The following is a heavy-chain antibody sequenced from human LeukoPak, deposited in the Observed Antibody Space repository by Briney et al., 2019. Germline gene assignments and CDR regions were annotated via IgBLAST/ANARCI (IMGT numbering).Heavy chain of an antibody. V-gene: IGHV4-61*01. Sequence: SETLSLTCTVSGGSISSNTYYWGWIRQPPGKGLEWIGYIYYSGSTNYNPSLKSRVTISVDTSKNQFSLKLSSVTAADTAVYYCARDGGTYSSGWYYDYWGQGTLVTVSS. CDR3: ARDGGTYSSGWYYDY. J-gene: IGHJ4*02. CDR2: IYYSGST. CDR1: GGSISSNTYY. D-gene: IGHD6-19*01.